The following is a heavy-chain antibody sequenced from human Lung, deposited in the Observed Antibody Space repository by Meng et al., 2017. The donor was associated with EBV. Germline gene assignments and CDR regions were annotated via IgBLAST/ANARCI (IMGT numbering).Heavy chain of an antibody. CDR3: ERDSLLVGYSPLDY. CDR2: IEPKNGNP. CDR1: GYTLTSSA. J-gene: IGHJ4*02. D-gene: IGHD2-15*01. Sequence: QLVRSGSRLKQPGVPVRLLCRPSGYTLTSSAINWVQKGPGQGPEWMGWIEPKNGNPTYDQGFPWRFVFPLEHSTSRASPQIHSLRADNIAVYYCERDSLLVGYSPLDYWGQGTLVTVSS. V-gene: IGHV7-4-1*01.